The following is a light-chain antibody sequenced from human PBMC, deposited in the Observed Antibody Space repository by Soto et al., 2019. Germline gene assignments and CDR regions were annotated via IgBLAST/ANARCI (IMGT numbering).Light chain of an antibody. CDR3: QQYNSYSYT. CDR2: DVS. CDR1: QSISSW. J-gene: IGKJ2*01. V-gene: IGKV1-5*01. Sequence: DIQMTQSPSSLSASVGDRVTITCRASQSISSWLAWYQQKPGKAPKVLIYDVSTLESGVPSRFSGSGSETEFTLTISSLQPDDSATYYCQQYNSYSYTFGQGTKVDI.